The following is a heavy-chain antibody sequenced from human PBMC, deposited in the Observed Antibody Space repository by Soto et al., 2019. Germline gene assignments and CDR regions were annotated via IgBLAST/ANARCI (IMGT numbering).Heavy chain of an antibody. D-gene: IGHD1-26*01. V-gene: IGHV3-30*03. J-gene: IGHJ6*02. CDR3: ARTRSAWSDFHYYSLDV. Sequence: QVQLVESGGGVVQPGRSLRLSCAASGFTFNSYGMHWVRQGPGNGLEWVAFISYDSTKTYYADSVKGRFTISRDNSNSALYVQMNSLMGEDTAVYYCARTRSAWSDFHYYSLDVWGQGTTVTVSS. CDR2: ISYDSTKT. CDR1: GFTFNSYG.